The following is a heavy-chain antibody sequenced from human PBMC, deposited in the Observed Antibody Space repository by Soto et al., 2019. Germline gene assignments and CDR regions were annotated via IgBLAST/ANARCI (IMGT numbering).Heavy chain of an antibody. Sequence: GGSLRLSCAVTGFDFTTYAMHWVRQTPDKGLEWVAIIWFDGIKEFYAESVRGRFTISIDTSKNTVFLHMNNVRAEDTALYYCTRATFDVWGQGTTVTVSS. V-gene: IGHV3-33*01. CDR1: GFDFTTYA. J-gene: IGHJ6*02. CDR3: TRATFDV. CDR2: IWFDGIKE.